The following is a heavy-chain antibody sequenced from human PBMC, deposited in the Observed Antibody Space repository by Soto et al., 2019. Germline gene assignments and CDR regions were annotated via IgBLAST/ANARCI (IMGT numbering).Heavy chain of an antibody. CDR1: GVALSYGGYS. V-gene: IGHV4-30-2*01. Sequence: TLRLTCSVSGVALSYGGYSCSWIRQAPEKGLYWLGYIGYLETTYYNPSFKSLLSLSIDRTRNQFSLSLSSMTAADKAVYYWAKGGGLHAFLLWG. D-gene: IGHD2-15*01. J-gene: IGHJ6*01. CDR2: IGYLETT. CDR3: AKGGGLHAFLL.